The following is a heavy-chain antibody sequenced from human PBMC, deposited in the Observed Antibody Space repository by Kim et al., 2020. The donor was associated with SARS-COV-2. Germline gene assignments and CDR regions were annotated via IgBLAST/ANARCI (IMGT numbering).Heavy chain of an antibody. Sequence: GESLKISCKGSGYSFTSYWIGWVRQMPGKGLEWMGIIYPGDSDTRYSPSFQGQVTISADKSISTAYLQWSSLKASDTAMYYCARRVDCGGDCYSIDWFDPWGQGTLVTVSS. V-gene: IGHV5-51*01. D-gene: IGHD2-21*02. J-gene: IGHJ5*02. CDR2: IYPGDSDT. CDR1: GYSFTSYW. CDR3: ARRVDCGGDCYSIDWFDP.